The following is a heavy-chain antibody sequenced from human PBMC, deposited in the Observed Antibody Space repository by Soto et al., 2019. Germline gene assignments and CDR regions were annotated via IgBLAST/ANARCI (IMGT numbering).Heavy chain of an antibody. CDR1: GDSVTTGSYY. J-gene: IGHJ4*02. Sequence: QLQESGPGLLKPSETLSLTCKVSGDSVTTGSYYWTWIRQPPGKGLEWFGYIHYSGSTNYNHSPESRATIIADKSGRHFSLNLTSVTADDTAVYYCARRDYASDSWGRGTLVTVSS. CDR2: IHYSGST. D-gene: IGHD4-17*01. V-gene: IGHV4-61*03. CDR3: ARRDYASDS.